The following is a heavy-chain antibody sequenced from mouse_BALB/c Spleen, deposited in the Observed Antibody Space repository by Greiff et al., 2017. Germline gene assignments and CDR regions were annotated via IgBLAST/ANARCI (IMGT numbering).Heavy chain of an antibody. CDR2: ISYSGST. CDR3: ARGGYYEDAMDY. J-gene: IGHJ4*01. D-gene: IGHD2-3*01. V-gene: IGHV3-2*02. Sequence: EVQLQESGPGLVKPSQSLSLTCTVTGYSITSDYAWNWIRQFPGNKLEWMGYISYSGSTSYNPSLKSRISITRDTSKNQFFLQLNSVTTEDTATYYCARGGYYEDAMDYWGQGTSVTVSS. CDR1: GYSITSDYA.